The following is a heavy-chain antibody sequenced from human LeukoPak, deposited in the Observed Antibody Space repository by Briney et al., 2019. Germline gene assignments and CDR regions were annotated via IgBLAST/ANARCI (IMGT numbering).Heavy chain of an antibody. CDR1: GDSISYFY. V-gene: IGHV4-4*07. CDR2: ISGSGST. J-gene: IGHJ6*03. D-gene: IGHD6-6*01. CDR3: ARDSSSSGLYYYYYYMDV. Sequence: PSETLSLTCSVSGDSISYFYWSWIRQAAGKGLEWIGRISGSGSTDYNASLKSRVTMSVDTSKNQFSLKLSSVTAADTAVYYCARDSSSSGLYYYYYYMDVWGKGTTVTVSS.